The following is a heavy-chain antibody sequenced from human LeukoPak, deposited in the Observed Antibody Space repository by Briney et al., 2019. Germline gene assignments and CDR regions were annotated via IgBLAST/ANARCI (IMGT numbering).Heavy chain of an antibody. V-gene: IGHV3-30*02. Sequence: GGPLTLSCAASGFTFNSYGMHWLPQAPDRGLEGVAYIRYDGSNKHYADSVKGRFTISRDNSKNTLYLQMNSLRAEDTAVYYCAKDTTPPKAGFVPWGEGTLVTVSS. CDR2: IRYDGSNK. D-gene: IGHD1-14*01. CDR3: AKDTTPPKAGFVP. J-gene: IGHJ5*02. CDR1: GFTFNSYG.